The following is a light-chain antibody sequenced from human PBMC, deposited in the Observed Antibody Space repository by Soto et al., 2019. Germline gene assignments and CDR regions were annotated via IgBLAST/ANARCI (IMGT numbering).Light chain of an antibody. Sequence: QSALTQPASVSGSPGQSITISCTGTSSDVGGYNYVSWYQQHPGKAPKLMIYDVSNRPSGVSNRFSGSKSGSTASLTISGLQAEDEADYYCSSYTSSSSVVFGGGTKVT. CDR2: DVS. CDR1: SSDVGGYNY. CDR3: SSYTSSSSVV. J-gene: IGLJ2*01. V-gene: IGLV2-14*01.